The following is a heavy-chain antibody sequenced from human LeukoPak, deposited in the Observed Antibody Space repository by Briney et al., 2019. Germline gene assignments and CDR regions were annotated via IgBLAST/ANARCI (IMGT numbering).Heavy chain of an antibody. J-gene: IGHJ5*02. CDR2: ISTYNGNT. D-gene: IGHD3-3*01. V-gene: IGHV1-18*01. CDR3: ARDNYDFWSGQPFPYWFDP. Sequence: ASVKVSCKASGYTFTTYGITWVRQAPGQGLEWMGWISTYNGNTNYAQKLQGRVTMTTDTSTSTAYMELRSLRSDDTAVYYCARDNYDFWSGQPFPYWFDPWGQGTLVTVSS. CDR1: GYTFTTYG.